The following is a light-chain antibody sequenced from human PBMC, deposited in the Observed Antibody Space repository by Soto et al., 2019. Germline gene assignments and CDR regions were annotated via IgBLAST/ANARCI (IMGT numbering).Light chain of an antibody. CDR3: QEWDSSSVV. CDR1: KLGDKY. J-gene: IGLJ2*01. V-gene: IGLV3-1*01. CDR2: QDS. Sequence: SYELTQPPSVSVSPGQTASITCSGDKLGDKYACWYQQKPGQSPVLVIYQDSKRPSGIPERFSGSNYGNTATLTISGTQAMDEADYYCQEWDSSSVVFGGGTKLTVL.